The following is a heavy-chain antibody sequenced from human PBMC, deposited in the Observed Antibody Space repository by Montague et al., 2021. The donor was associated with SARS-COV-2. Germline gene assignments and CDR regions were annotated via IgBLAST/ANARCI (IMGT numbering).Heavy chain of an antibody. D-gene: IGHD6-25*01. CDR1: GGSVSAFY. J-gene: IGHJ5*01. V-gene: IGHV4-59*02. CDR2: IYHSGST. Sequence: SETLSLTCTVSGGSVSAFYWNWLRQPPGKGLEWIGRIYHSGSTNFNPSLKRRITMSVDTSKNQFSLTLSSVTAADTAIYFCARDPRGGNGSLDSWGQGTLVTVSS. CDR3: ARDPRGGNGSLDS.